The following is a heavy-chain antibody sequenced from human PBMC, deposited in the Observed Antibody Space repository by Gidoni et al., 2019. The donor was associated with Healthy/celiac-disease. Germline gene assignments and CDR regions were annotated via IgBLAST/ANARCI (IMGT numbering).Heavy chain of an antibody. CDR1: GGSISSYY. D-gene: IGHD3-3*01. J-gene: IGHJ4*02. CDR2: IYYSGST. V-gene: IGHV4-59*01. CDR3: ARVDDFWSGYYPS. Sequence: QLQESGPGLVKPSETLSLTCTVSGGSISSYYWSWIRQPPGKGLEWIGYIYYSGSTNYNPSLKSVVTISVDTSKNKFSLKLSSVTAADTDVYYCARVDDFWSGYYPSWGQGTLVTVSS.